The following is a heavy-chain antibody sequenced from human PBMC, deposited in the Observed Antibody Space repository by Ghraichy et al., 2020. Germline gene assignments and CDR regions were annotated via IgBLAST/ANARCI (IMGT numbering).Heavy chain of an antibody. V-gene: IGHV3-7*01. CDR1: GFSLNSYW. CDR3: ARAGRGTAFDF. Sequence: GGSLRLSCGASGFSLNSYWLSWVRQAPGKGPEWVANIRQDGRETYYVDSVKGRFTISRDNANNSLFLMMQSLRVEDSAVYYCARAGRGTAFDFWGQGTPVSVSS. CDR2: IRQDGRET. J-gene: IGHJ4*02. D-gene: IGHD1-14*01.